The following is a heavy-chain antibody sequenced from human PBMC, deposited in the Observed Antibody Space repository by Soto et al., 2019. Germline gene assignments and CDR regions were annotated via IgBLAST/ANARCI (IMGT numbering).Heavy chain of an antibody. J-gene: IGHJ4*02. V-gene: IGHV3-7*01. Sequence: EVQLVESGGGLVQPGGSLRLSCAASGFMFSAYRMSWVRQAPGKGQEWVANIHGDAGKIYYVDSVKGRFSISRDNAKRSLYLRLNSLRVEDTAVYYCARDFYGGYTYGPGDYWGEGALVAVSS. CDR2: IHGDAGKI. CDR3: ARDFYGGYTYGPGDY. CDR1: GFMFSAYR. D-gene: IGHD5-18*01.